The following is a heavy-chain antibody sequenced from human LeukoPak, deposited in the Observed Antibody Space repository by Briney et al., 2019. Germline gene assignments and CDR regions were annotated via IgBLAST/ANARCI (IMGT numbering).Heavy chain of an antibody. CDR1: GFTFSVYD. CDR3: ARAVALARGINYFDY. J-gene: IGHJ4*02. Sequence: GGSLRLSCAASGFTFSVYDMHWVRHVTGKGLEWVSAIGTTGDTYYPGSVKGRFTISRENAKNSLYLQMNSLRAGDTAVYYCARAVALARGINYFDYWGQGTLVTVSS. V-gene: IGHV3-13*01. CDR2: IGTTGDT. D-gene: IGHD3-10*01.